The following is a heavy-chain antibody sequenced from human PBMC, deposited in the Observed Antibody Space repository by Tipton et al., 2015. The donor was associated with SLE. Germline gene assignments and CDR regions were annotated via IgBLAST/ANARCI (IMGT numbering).Heavy chain of an antibody. CDR2: IFYSGST. Sequence: LSCTVSGGSISSYYWSWIRQPPGKGLEWIGYIFYSGSTNYNPSLKSRVTISVDTSKNQFSLKLSSVTAADTAVYYCARDPGRYDFGPYGMDVWGQGTTVTVSS. J-gene: IGHJ6*02. CDR3: ARDPGRYDFGPYGMDV. D-gene: IGHD3-3*01. V-gene: IGHV4-59*01. CDR1: GGSISSYY.